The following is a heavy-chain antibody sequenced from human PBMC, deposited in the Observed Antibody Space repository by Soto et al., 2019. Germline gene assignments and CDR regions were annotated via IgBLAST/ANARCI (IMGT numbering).Heavy chain of an antibody. V-gene: IGHV4-59*01. CDR3: ARDGKVSGSATHWFDP. Sequence: SETLSLTCTVSGGSIDAYYWSWIRQPPGKGLEWIGCIFYSGSTNYSPSLRSRVTISVDTSKNQFSLELSSVTAADTAVYYCARDGKVSGSATHWFDPWGQGTLVTV. CDR1: GGSIDAYY. J-gene: IGHJ5*02. CDR2: IFYSGST. D-gene: IGHD1-26*01.